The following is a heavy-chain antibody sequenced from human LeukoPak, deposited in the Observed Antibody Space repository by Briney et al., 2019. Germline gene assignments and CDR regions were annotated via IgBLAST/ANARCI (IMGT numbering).Heavy chain of an antibody. V-gene: IGHV3-23*01. J-gene: IGHJ4*02. CDR1: GFTFSSYA. CDR3: AGISYSGTWPVGY. CDR2: ISAGGDTT. D-gene: IGHD6-6*01. Sequence: GGSLRLSCAASGFTFSSYAMSWVRQAAGKGLEWVSAISAGGDTTYRADSVKGRFTISRDNSKNTLYLQMNSLRAEDTAVYYCAGISYSGTWPVGYWGQGTLVTVTA.